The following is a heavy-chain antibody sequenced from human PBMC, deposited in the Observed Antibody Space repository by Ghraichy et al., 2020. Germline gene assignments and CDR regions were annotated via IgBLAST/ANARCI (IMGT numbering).Heavy chain of an antibody. V-gene: IGHV3-23*01. J-gene: IGHJ4*02. D-gene: IGHD1-26*01. Sequence: ESLNISCAASGFTFNYYVMRWVRQAPGKGLEWVSTISPDGSHTYSVDSVKGRFTISRDNSKNTLYLQMNSLRAEDTAIYYCTKSSGTLYHFDYWGQGNLVTVSS. CDR1: GFTFNYYV. CDR3: TKSSGTLYHFDY. CDR2: ISPDGSHT.